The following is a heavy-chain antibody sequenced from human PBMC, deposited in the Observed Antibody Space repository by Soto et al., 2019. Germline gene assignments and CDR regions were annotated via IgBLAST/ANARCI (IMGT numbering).Heavy chain of an antibody. Sequence: QVQLVESGGGVVQPGRSLRLSCAASGFTFSSYAMHWVRQAPGKGLEWVAVISYDGSNKYYADSVKGRFTISRDNSKNTLYLQMNSLRAEDTAVYYCASPPPTTVTTLYYYYGMDVW. V-gene: IGHV3-30-3*01. D-gene: IGHD4-17*01. CDR3: ASPPPTTVTTLYYYYGMDV. CDR1: GFTFSSYA. J-gene: IGHJ6*01. CDR2: ISYDGSNK.